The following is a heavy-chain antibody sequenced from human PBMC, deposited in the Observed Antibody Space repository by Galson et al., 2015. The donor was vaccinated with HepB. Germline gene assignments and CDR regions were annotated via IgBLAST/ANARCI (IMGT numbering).Heavy chain of an antibody. Sequence: SLRLSCAASGFRFSIYGMHWVRQAPRKGLEHVSYISSNGASTYYADSVKGRFTISRDNSKNTLYLQMSSLRVEDTAVYFCVKTTICGAAPTEYAHDYCGQGTLVTVPS. CDR3: VKTTICGAAPTEYAHDY. J-gene: IGHJ4*02. CDR2: ISSNGAST. V-gene: IGHV3-64D*06. D-gene: IGHD3-3*01. CDR1: GFRFSIYG.